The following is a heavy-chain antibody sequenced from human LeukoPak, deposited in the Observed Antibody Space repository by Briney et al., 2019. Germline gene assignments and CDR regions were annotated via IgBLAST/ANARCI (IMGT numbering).Heavy chain of an antibody. D-gene: IGHD2-8*02. CDR3: ARDVLPGAFDI. J-gene: IGHJ3*02. CDR1: GFTFSSYA. CDR2: ISYDGSNK. V-gene: IGHV3-30-3*01. Sequence: GSLRLSCAASGFTFSSYAMHWVRQAPGKGLEWVAVISYDGSNKYYADSVKGRFTIPRDNSKNTLYLQMNSLRAEDTAVYYCARDVLPGAFDIWGQGTMVTVSS.